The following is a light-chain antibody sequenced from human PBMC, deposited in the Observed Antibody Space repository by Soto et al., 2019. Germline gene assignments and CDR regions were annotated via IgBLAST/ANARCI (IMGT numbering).Light chain of an antibody. J-gene: IGKJ1*01. Sequence: EIRITLSPSTXSVSVGQSATHTWRARQSVSIKLAWYQQKTGKANRXLXXGASNRANGIPARLSGSGSGTEFTLNISRRKAEDLAVYNCEHYNSWHLRWTVGQGTTVDI. CDR3: EHYNSWHLRWT. CDR1: QSVSIK. V-gene: IGKV3-15*01. CDR2: GAS.